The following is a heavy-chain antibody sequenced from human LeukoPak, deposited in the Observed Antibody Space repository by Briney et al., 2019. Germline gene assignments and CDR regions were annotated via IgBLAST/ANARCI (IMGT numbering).Heavy chain of an antibody. V-gene: IGHV4-59*01. CDR1: GFTFSSYE. CDR3: ARGHSYYDNSGYSGIDY. D-gene: IGHD3-22*01. Sequence: PGGSLRLSCAASGFTFSSYEMNWIRQPPGKGLEWIGYIYYSGTTNYNPSLKSRVTISVDTSKNQFSLKLSSVTAADTAVYYCARGHSYYDNSGYSGIDYWGQGTLITVSS. CDR2: IYYSGTT. J-gene: IGHJ4*02.